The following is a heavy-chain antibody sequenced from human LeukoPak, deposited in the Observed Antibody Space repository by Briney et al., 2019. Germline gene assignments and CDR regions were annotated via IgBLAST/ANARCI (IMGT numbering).Heavy chain of an antibody. V-gene: IGHV3-33*08. Sequence: GGSLRLSCAASGFTFSSYGMHWVRQAPGKGLEWVAVIWYGGSNKYYADSVKGRFTISRDNSKNTLYLQMNSLRAEDTALYYCARISGSSKKYFQHWGQGTLATVSS. J-gene: IGHJ1*01. CDR3: ARISGSSKKYFQH. CDR1: GFTFSSYG. CDR2: IWYGGSNK. D-gene: IGHD1-26*01.